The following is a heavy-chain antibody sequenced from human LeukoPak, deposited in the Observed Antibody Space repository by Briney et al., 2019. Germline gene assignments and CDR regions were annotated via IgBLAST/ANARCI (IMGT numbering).Heavy chain of an antibody. J-gene: IGHJ4*02. CDR3: ARDPPQTWQWPDFDY. Sequence: SGGSLRLSCAASGFTFSSYSMNWVRQAPGKGLEWVSSISSSGSYIYYADSVKGRFTISRDNAKNSLYLQMNSLRAEDTAVYYCARDPPQTWQWPDFDYWGQGTLVAVSS. CDR1: GFTFSSYS. CDR2: ISSSGSYI. V-gene: IGHV3-21*01. D-gene: IGHD6-19*01.